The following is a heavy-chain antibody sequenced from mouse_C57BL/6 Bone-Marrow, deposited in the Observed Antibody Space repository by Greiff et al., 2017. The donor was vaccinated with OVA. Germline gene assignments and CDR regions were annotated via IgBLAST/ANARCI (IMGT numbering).Heavy chain of an antibody. D-gene: IGHD4-1*01. CDR2: ISSGGSYT. CDR1: GFTFSSYG. J-gene: IGHJ3*01. V-gene: IGHV5-6*02. Sequence: DVKLVESGGDLVKPGGSLKLSCAASGFTFSSYGMSWVRQTPDKRLEWVATISSGGSYTYYPDSVKGRFTLSRDNAKNTLYLQMSSLKSEDTAMYYCARHGKEFAYWGQGTLVTVSA. CDR3: ARHGKEFAY.